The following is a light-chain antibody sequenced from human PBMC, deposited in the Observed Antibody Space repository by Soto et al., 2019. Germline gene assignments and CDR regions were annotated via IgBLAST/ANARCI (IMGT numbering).Light chain of an antibody. V-gene: IGLV1-44*01. J-gene: IGLJ3*02. CDR1: SSNIGSNA. Sequence: QSVLTQPPSASGTPGQRVTISCSGGSSNIGSNAVAWYQQLPETAPKLLIYTNTQRPSGVPDRFSGSRSGTSASLAISGPQSEDEADYYCAAWDDSLNGWVFGGGTQLTVL. CDR3: AAWDDSLNGWV. CDR2: TNT.